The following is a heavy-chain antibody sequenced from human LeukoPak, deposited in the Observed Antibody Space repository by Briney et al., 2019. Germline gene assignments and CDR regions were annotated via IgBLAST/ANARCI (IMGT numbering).Heavy chain of an antibody. CDR1: GFTFSSYG. CDR3: AKGTRGVIIPNFDY. D-gene: IGHD3-10*01. J-gene: IGHJ4*02. V-gene: IGHV3-30*18. Sequence: PGRSLRLSCAASGFTFSSYGMHWVRQAPGKGLEWVAVISYDGSNKYYADSVKGRFTISRDNSKNTLYLQMNSLRAEDMAVYYCAKGTRGVIIPNFDYWGQGTLVTVSS. CDR2: ISYDGSNK.